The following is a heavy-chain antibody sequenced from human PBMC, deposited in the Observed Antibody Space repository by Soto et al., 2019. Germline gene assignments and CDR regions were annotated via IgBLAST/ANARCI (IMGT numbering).Heavy chain of an antibody. CDR1: GCSINSGDYY. V-gene: IGHV4-30-4*01. CDR3: ARVTVTNYYFDY. D-gene: IGHD4-17*01. CDR2: IYYSGST. Sequence: SETLSLTCTVSGCSINSGDYYWSWIRQPPGKCLEWIGYIYYSGSTYYNPSLNSRVTISVVTSKNQFSLKLSSVTAADTAVYYCARVTVTNYYFDYWGQGTLVTVSS. J-gene: IGHJ4*02.